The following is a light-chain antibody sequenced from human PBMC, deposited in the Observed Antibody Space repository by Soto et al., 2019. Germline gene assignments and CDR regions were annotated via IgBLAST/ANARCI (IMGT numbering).Light chain of an antibody. V-gene: IGKV3-15*01. J-gene: IGKJ2*01. CDR1: QSVSSN. CDR3: QQYANLPYT. Sequence: EIVMTQSPATLSVSPGVRATLSCRASQSVSSNLAWYQQKPGQAPRLLIYGASTRATGIPARFSGSGSGTEYTLTMRSRKSEDFAAYSCQQYANLPYTFGHGTTLEIK. CDR2: GAS.